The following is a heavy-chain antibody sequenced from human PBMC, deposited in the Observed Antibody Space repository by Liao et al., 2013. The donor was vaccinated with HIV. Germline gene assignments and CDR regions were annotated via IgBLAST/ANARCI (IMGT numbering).Heavy chain of an antibody. CDR1: GVSISTGGFY. CDR2: VHFDGTT. Sequence: QVQLQESGPGLVRPSETLSLTCSVSGVSISTGGFYWNWIRQPAGKGLEWIGRVHFDGTTNYTPSLMSRVSISLDTSRNEVSLSLTSVTAADTAVYYCARAYTIFGVKAHWYFDLWGRGTLVAVSS. D-gene: IGHD3-3*01. V-gene: IGHV4-61*02. CDR3: ARAYTIFGVKAHWYFDL. J-gene: IGHJ2*01.